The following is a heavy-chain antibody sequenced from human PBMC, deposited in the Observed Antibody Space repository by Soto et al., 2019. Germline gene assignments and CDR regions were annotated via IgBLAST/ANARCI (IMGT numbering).Heavy chain of an antibody. J-gene: IGHJ4*02. CDR1: GGSITTNY. CDR2: IYYRGST. CDR3: AKDRPRRTSGYFFDY. V-gene: IGHV4-59*01. Sequence: SETLSLSCTVSGGSITTNYWSWIRQPPGKGLEWIGYIYYRGSTNYNPSLKSRVTISVDTSKNQFSLKLGSVTAADTALYYCAKDRPRRTSGYFFDYWGQGTPVTVSS. D-gene: IGHD1-1*01.